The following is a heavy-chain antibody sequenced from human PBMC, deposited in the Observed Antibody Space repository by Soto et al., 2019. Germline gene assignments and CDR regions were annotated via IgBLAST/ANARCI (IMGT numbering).Heavy chain of an antibody. CDR3: ARDCNYDSGGYLNWFDP. Sequence: PSETLSLTYAVSGGSISSGGYYWSWIRQHPGKGLEWIGYIYYSGSTYYNPSLKSRVTISVDTSKNQFSLKLSSVTAADTAVYYCARDCNYDSGGYLNWFDPWGQGTLVTVSS. V-gene: IGHV4-31*11. CDR2: IYYSGST. D-gene: IGHD3-22*01. CDR1: GGSISSGGYY. J-gene: IGHJ5*02.